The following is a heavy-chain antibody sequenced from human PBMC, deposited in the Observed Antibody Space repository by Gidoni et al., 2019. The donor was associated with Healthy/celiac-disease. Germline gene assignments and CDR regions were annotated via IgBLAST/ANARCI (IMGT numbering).Heavy chain of an antibody. D-gene: IGHD6-6*01. V-gene: IGHV3-11*06. Sequence: QVQLVESGGGLVKTGGSLRLSCAASGFTFSDYYMSWIRQAPGKGLEWVSYISSSSSYTNYADSVKGRFTISRDNAKNSLYLQMNSLRAEDTAVYYWARERGGGYSSSALGYWGQGTLVTVSS. CDR3: ARERGGGYSSSALGY. J-gene: IGHJ4*02. CDR1: GFTFSDYY. CDR2: ISSSSSYT.